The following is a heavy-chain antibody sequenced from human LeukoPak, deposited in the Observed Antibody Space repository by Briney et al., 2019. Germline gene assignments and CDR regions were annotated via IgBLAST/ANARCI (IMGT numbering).Heavy chain of an antibody. V-gene: IGHV3-30*04. D-gene: IGHD6-19*01. J-gene: IGHJ5*02. CDR1: GFSFSSYV. CDR3: ARDSSGSYNWFDP. Sequence: GGSLRLSCAASGFSFSSYVMHWVRQAPGKGLGWVAVISHDGSNEYYPDSVKGRFTISRDNSKNTLYLQMNSLRGDDTAVYYCARDSSGSYNWFDPWGQGTLVTVSS. CDR2: ISHDGSNE.